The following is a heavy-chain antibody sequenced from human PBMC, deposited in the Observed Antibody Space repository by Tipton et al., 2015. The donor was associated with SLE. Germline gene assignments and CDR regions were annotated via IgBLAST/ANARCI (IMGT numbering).Heavy chain of an antibody. D-gene: IGHD3-10*01. J-gene: IGHJ6*03. CDR2: ISSSSSYI. Sequence: GSLRLSCAASGFTFSSYSMNWVRQAPGKGLEWVSSISSSSSYISYADSVKGRFTISRDNAKNSLYLQMNSLRAEDTAVYYCARDREVRGVIEGYMDVWGKGTTVTVSS. CDR1: GFTFSSYS. V-gene: IGHV3-21*01. CDR3: ARDREVRGVIEGYMDV.